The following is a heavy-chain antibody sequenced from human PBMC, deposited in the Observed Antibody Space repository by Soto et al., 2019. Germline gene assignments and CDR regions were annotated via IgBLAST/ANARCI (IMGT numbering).Heavy chain of an antibody. J-gene: IGHJ4*02. V-gene: IGHV3-30*18. CDR1: GFTFSSYG. D-gene: IGHD3-3*01. CDR2: ISYDGSNK. Sequence: GGSLRLSCAASGFTFSSYGMHWVRQAPGKGLEWVAVISYDGSNKYYADSVKGRFTISRDNSKNTLYLQMNSLRAEDTAVYYCAKDGILDFWSGYYTLHYFDYWGQGTLVTVSS. CDR3: AKDGILDFWSGYYTLHYFDY.